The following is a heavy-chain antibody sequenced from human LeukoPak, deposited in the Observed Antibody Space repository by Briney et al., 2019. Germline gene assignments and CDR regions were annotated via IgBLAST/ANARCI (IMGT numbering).Heavy chain of an antibody. V-gene: IGHV3-30*04. D-gene: IGHD7-27*01. J-gene: IGHJ4*02. CDR3: AKDGGLWVSAHWGDS. CDR2: ISHHAIHK. CDR1: GFTFNNYA. Sequence: GGSLRLSCAGSGFTFNNYAVHWVRQAPGQGLEWVAVISHHAIHKYYADSVKGRFTVSRDNSKNTLFLQMNSLRAEDTAVYYCAKDGGLWVSAHWGDSWGRGTLVTVSS.